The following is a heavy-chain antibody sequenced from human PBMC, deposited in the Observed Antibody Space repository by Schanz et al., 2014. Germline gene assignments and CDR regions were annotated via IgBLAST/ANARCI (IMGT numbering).Heavy chain of an antibody. J-gene: IGHJ3*02. CDR2: FIPILDVG. CDR3: ARGTMPGTFDI. D-gene: IGHD2-2*01. V-gene: IGHV1-69*02. CDR1: GGTFSSFG. Sequence: QVQLVQSGAEVKKPGSSVKVSCKASGGTFSSFGINWVRQAPGQGLEWMGRFIPILDVGNYAQQFQGRVTFTADKSTSTAYMELSSLRYEDTALYYCARGTMPGTFDIWGQGTMVTVSS.